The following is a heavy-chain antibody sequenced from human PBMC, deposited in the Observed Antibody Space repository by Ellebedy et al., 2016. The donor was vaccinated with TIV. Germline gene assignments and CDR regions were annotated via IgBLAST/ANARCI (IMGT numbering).Heavy chain of an antibody. J-gene: IGHJ6*02. V-gene: IGHV3-23*01. CDR1: GFTFRSSA. D-gene: IGHD2-15*01. CDR3: AKAMGGQFYYGMDV. CDR2: ISGSGTTT. Sequence: GESLKISCAASGFTFRSSAMTWVRQAPGKGLEWVSGISGSGTTTYYMNPVKGRFSISRDNSKNTVYLQLNSLRAEDTAVYFCAKAMGGQFYYGMDVWGQGTTITVSS.